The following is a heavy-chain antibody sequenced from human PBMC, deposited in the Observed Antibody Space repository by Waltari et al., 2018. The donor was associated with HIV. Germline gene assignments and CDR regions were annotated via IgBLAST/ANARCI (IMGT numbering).Heavy chain of an antibody. J-gene: IGHJ4*02. CDR2: IFSSGSTI. CDR3: ARDGPGYFDY. Sequence: EVQLVESGGGLVQPGGSLRLSCAASGFTFSSYEMNWVRQAPGKGREWVSYIFSSGSTIYYADSVKGRFTISRDNAKNSLYLQMNSLRAEDTAVYYCARDGPGYFDYWGQGTLVTVSS. V-gene: IGHV3-48*03. CDR1: GFTFSSYE.